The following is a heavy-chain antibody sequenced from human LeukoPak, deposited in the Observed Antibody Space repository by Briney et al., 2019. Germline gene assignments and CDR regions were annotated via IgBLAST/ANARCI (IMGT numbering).Heavy chain of an antibody. J-gene: IGHJ5*02. CDR2: INPNNGGT. CDR1: GYSFTGYQ. CDR3: ARLSSSPAYNWFDP. V-gene: IGHV1-2*02. D-gene: IGHD6-6*01. Sequence: GASVKVSCKTFGYSFTGYQMHWVRQAPGQGLEWMGWINPNNGGTNYAQKLQGRVTMTRDTSISTAYMDLSGLTSDDTAVYYCARLSSSPAYNWFDPWGQGTLVTVSS.